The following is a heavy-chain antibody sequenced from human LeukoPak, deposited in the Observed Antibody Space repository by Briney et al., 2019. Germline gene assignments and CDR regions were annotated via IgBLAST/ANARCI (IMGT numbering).Heavy chain of an antibody. CDR3: ASEDPPY. CDR2: ISAYNGNT. J-gene: IGHJ4*02. CDR1: GYSFTSYG. Sequence: GESLKISCKGSGYSFTSYGISWVRQAPGQGLEWMGWISAYNGNTNYAQKLQGRVTMTTDTSTSTAYMELRSLRSDDTAVYYCASEDPPYWGQGTLVTVSS. V-gene: IGHV1-18*01.